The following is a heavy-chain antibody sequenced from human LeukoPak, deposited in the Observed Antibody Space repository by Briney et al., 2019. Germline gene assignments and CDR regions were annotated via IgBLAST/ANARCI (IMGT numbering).Heavy chain of an antibody. J-gene: IGHJ4*02. D-gene: IGHD6-19*01. V-gene: IGHV3-53*01. Sequence: GGSLRLSCAASGFTFSSYAMSWVRQAPGKGLEWVSVIYSGGSTYYGDSVKGRFTISRDNSKNTLYLQMNSLRAEDTAVYYCARGLKYSTGWYYFDYWGQGTLVTVSS. CDR3: ARGLKYSTGWYYFDY. CDR1: GFTFSSYA. CDR2: IYSGGST.